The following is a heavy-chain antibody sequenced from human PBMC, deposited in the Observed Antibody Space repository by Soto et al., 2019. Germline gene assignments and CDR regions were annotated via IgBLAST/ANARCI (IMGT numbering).Heavy chain of an antibody. V-gene: IGHV3-23*01. CDR3: ARDNWNGAYYGLDV. Sequence: EAQLLESGGGLVQPGESLTLSCVASHFAFNIDAMTWVRQAPGTGLEWVSRMSGSGSSIYYADSVKGRFTITRDTSKKTLYLQMNSLRAEDTAVYWCARDNWNGAYYGLDVWGQGTTVTVS. D-gene: IGHD1-20*01. CDR2: MSGSGSSI. CDR1: HFAFNIDA. J-gene: IGHJ6*02.